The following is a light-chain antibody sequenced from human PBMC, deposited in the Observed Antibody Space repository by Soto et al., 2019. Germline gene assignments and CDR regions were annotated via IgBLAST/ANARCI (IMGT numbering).Light chain of an antibody. CDR2: GAS. J-gene: IGKJ2*01. Sequence: EIVLTQSPATLSLSPGERATLSCRASQSVSSYLAWYQQKPGQAPRLLIYGASSRATGIPDRFSGSGSGTDFTLTISRLEPEDLAVYYCQQYGSSPRTFGQGTKLEIK. CDR1: QSVSSY. CDR3: QQYGSSPRT. V-gene: IGKV3-20*01.